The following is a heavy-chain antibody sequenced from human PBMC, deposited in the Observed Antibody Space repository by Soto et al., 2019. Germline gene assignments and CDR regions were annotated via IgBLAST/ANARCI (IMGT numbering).Heavy chain of an antibody. CDR2: VYARGAT. CDR3: ARSSGDDFFYYGMDV. CDR1: GASITSHY. V-gene: IGHV4-59*10. Sequence: ETLSLTCSVSGASITSHYWNWIRQSAGEGLQWIGRVYARGATNYNPSLKSRVTISGDTSKNQFSLKLTSVTAADTAVYYCARSSGDDFFYYGMDVWGHGTTVTVSS. D-gene: IGHD4-17*01. J-gene: IGHJ6*02.